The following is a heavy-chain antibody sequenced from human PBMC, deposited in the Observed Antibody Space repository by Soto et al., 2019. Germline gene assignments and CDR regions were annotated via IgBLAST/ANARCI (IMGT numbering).Heavy chain of an antibody. CDR2: INPKSGGT. CDR1: GYTFTGYY. Sequence: ASVKVSCKASGYTFTGYYIHWVRQAPGQGLEWMGWINPKSGGTNFAQKFQGRVTMTRDTSISTAYMELNRMTSDDTAVYYCAKKVNSGPGSQYFDYWGQGTLVTVSS. V-gene: IGHV1-2*02. J-gene: IGHJ4*02. D-gene: IGHD3-10*01. CDR3: AKKVNSGPGSQYFDY.